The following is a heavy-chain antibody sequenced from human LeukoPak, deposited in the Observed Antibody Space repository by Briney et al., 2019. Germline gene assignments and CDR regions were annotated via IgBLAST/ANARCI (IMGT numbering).Heavy chain of an antibody. D-gene: IGHD2-2*02. Sequence: KPGGSLRLPCAASGFTFSAYSVTWVRQGPGKGLDWVSSIGSRSDYIYYADSVKGRFTISRDNAKNSLYLHMNSLRAEDTAVYYCARDGLGYCSSTSCYTFDYWGQGTLVTVSS. CDR1: GFTFSAYS. J-gene: IGHJ4*02. CDR2: IGSRSDYI. V-gene: IGHV3-21*01. CDR3: ARDGLGYCSSTSCYTFDY.